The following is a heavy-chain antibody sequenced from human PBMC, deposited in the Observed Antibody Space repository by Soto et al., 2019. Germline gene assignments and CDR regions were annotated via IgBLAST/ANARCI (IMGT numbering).Heavy chain of an antibody. J-gene: IGHJ6*03. V-gene: IGHV4-31*03. Sequence: QVQLQESGPGLVKPSQTLSLTCTVSGGSISSGGYYWSWIRQHPGKGLEGIGYIYYSGSTYYNPSLKSRVTISVDTSNNQYSLKLSSVTAEDTAVYYCARAGCSSTSCYEYYCYYMDVWGKGTPVTVSS. CDR1: GGSISSGGYY. D-gene: IGHD2-2*01. CDR3: ARAGCSSTSCYEYYCYYMDV. CDR2: IYYSGST.